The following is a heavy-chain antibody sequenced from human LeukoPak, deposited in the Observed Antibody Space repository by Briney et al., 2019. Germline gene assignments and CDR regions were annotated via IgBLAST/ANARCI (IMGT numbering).Heavy chain of an antibody. CDR2: RQQDGSEK. J-gene: IGHJ4*02. V-gene: IGHV3-7*01. CDR1: GFTFNYYW. Sequence: PGGSLRLSCAASGFTFNYYWLTWVRQAPGKGLERVANRQQDGSEKYYVDSVKGRFVISRDNAKNSLYLQMNSLRAEDTAVYYCARVRKLRTRGVMDPLDYWGQGTLVTVSS. D-gene: IGHD3-10*01. CDR3: ARVRKLRTRGVMDPLDY.